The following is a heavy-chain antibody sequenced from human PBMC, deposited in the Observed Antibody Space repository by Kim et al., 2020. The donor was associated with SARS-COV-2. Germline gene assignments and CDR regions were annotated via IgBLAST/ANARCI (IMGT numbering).Heavy chain of an antibody. V-gene: IGHV4-31*02. J-gene: IGHJ4*02. CDR3: ARESGGDFDY. CDR2: GTT. Sequence: GTTHYNPPLTSRVTISVDTSKNQFSLKLSSVTAADTAVYYCARESGGDFDYWGQGTLVTVSS.